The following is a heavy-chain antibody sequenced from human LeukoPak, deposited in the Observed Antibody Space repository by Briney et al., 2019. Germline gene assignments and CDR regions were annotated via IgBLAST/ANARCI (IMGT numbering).Heavy chain of an antibody. CDR2: ISTSSGTK. CDR1: GFTLSSFA. Sequence: PGGSLTLSCAASGFTLSSFAMNWVRQTPEKGLECVSYISTSSGTKYYADSVKGRFTISRDNAKNSLFLQMNSLRVDDTAVYYCTRKVLTGTTRGSFDSWGQGTLVTASS. J-gene: IGHJ4*02. V-gene: IGHV3-48*04. D-gene: IGHD1-14*01. CDR3: TRKVLTGTTRGSFDS.